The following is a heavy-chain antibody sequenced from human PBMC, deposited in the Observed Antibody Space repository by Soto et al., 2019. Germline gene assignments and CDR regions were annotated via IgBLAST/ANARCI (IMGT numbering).Heavy chain of an antibody. D-gene: IGHD5-18*01. J-gene: IGHJ4*02. CDR3: AKDRDKGYSYGFNFDY. CDR2: ISGSGGST. CDR1: EFNFSSYA. Sequence: GGSLRLSCAASEFNFSSYAMSWVRQAPGKGLEWVSAISGSGGSTYYADSVKGRFTISRDNSKNTLYLQMNSLRAEDTAVYYCAKDRDKGYSYGFNFDYWGQGTLVTVSS. V-gene: IGHV3-23*01.